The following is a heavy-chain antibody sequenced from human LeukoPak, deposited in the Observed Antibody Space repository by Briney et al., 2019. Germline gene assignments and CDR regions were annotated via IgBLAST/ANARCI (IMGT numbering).Heavy chain of an antibody. CDR2: IRRRDSRT. Sequence: GAPLKTPSRGLGSRSSTNWIAWWRQLPGKGLEWKGVIRRRDSRTTYSPSFQDQVTMSADTSIGTAYLQWTSLQSSGTPMYNWARNLVDITSSPYNWGPGTLVTVSS. D-gene: IGHD2-2*01. V-gene: IGHV5-51*01. J-gene: IGHJ4*01. CDR1: GSRSSTNW. CDR3: ARNLVDITSSPYN.